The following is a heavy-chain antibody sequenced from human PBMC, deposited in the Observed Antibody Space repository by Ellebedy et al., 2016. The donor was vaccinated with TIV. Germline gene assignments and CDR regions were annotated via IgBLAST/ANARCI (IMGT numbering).Heavy chain of an antibody. V-gene: IGHV1-18*04. CDR1: GYTFTSYG. D-gene: IGHD3-10*01. Sequence: ASVKVSCKASGYTFTSYGISWVRQAPGQGLEWMGWISAYNGNTNYAQKLQGRVTMTTDTSTSTAYMELRSLRSDDTAVYYCARDGYGSGRLDYYYYYGMDVWGQGTTVTVSS. CDR3: ARDGYGSGRLDYYYYYGMDV. CDR2: ISAYNGNT. J-gene: IGHJ6*02.